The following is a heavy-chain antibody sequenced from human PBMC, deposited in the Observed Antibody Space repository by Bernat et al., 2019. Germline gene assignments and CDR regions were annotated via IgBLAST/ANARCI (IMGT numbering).Heavy chain of an antibody. J-gene: IGHJ3*02. CDR1: GFYFGDYA. Sequence: EVQLVESGGDLIRPGGSLRLSCSASGFYFGDYAMNWFRQTPGKGLEWVSFIRSKVHGETTEDGASVKGRFTISRDDSKSVAYLQMNSLKTEDTAVYYCTRELIAVTGNHDFDIWGQGTMVTVSS. D-gene: IGHD6-19*01. CDR2: IRSKVHGETT. V-gene: IGHV3-49*05. CDR3: TRELIAVTGNHDFDI.